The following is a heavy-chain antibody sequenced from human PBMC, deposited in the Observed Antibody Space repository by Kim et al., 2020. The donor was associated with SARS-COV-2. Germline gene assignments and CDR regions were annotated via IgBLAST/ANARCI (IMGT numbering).Heavy chain of an antibody. Sequence: SVKVSCKASGGTFSSYAISWVRQAPGQGLEWMGGIIPIFGTANYAQKFQGRVTITADESTSTAYMELSSLRSEDTAVYYCARDTTPLGYCRGGSCYSDAFDICGQGTMVTVSS. D-gene: IGHD2-15*01. CDR2: IIPIFGTA. CDR3: ARDTTPLGYCRGGSCYSDAFDI. J-gene: IGHJ3*02. CDR1: GGTFSSYA. V-gene: IGHV1-69*13.